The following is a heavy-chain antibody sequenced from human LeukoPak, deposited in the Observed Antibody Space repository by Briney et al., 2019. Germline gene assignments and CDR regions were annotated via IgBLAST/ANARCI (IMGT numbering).Heavy chain of an antibody. CDR1: GGSISSGGYS. J-gene: IGHJ6*02. Sequence: SQTLSLTCAVSGGSISSGGYSWSWIRQPPGKGLEWIGYIYHSGSTYYNPSLKSRVTISVDRSKNQFSLKLSSVTAADTAVYYCARGPLNYGSGSYGGMDVWGQGTTVTVSS. V-gene: IGHV4-30-2*01. D-gene: IGHD3-10*01. CDR3: ARGPLNYGSGSYGGMDV. CDR2: IYHSGST.